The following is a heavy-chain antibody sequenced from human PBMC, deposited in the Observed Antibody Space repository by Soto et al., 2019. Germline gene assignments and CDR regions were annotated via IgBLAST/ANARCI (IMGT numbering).Heavy chain of an antibody. CDR2: IYPGDSDT. D-gene: IGHD2-2*01. J-gene: IGHJ6*03. CDR3: ARVVVPAAMGYYYYYMVV. Sequence: GESLKISCKGSGYSFTSYWIGWVRQMPGKGLEWMGIIYPGDSDTRYSPSFQGQVTISADKSISTAYLQWSSLKASDTAMYYCARVVVPAAMGYYYYYMVVWGKGTTVTVSS. V-gene: IGHV5-51*01. CDR1: GYSFTSYW.